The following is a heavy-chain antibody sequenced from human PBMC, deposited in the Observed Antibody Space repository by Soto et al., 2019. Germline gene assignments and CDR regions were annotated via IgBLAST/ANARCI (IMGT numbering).Heavy chain of an antibody. D-gene: IGHD3-22*01. CDR1: RFTFSRYA. J-gene: IGHJ4*02. Sequence: QVQLVESGGGVVQPGRSLRLSCAASRFTFSRYAMHWVREAPGKGLGWVAVISYDGRQKHYVDSVKGRFTISRDESDNTLYLQMSSLSPEDKAVYYCAKDGYFDTFYFDHRGQGTLGTVPS. CDR2: ISYDGRQK. V-gene: IGHV3-30*04. CDR3: AKDGYFDTFYFDH.